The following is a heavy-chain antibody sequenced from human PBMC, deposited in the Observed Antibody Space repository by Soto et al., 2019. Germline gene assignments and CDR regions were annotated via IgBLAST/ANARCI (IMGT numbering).Heavy chain of an antibody. Sequence: EVQLVESGGGLAQPGGSLRLSCAASGFTFSRYDMHWVRQATGKGLEWVSVIGSAGDTYYPGSVKGRFIISRENAKNSLYLQMNSLRAGDTAVYYCARARGAAADAFDIWGQGTMVTVSS. CDR1: GFTFSRYD. CDR3: ARARGAAADAFDI. CDR2: IGSAGDT. J-gene: IGHJ3*02. V-gene: IGHV3-13*04. D-gene: IGHD6-13*01.